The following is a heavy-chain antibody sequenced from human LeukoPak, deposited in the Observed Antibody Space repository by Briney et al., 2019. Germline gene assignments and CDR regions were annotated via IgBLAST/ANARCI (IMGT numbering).Heavy chain of an antibody. CDR1: GGSISSGSYY. CDR2: IYTSGST. J-gene: IGHJ4*02. CDR3: ARGSYYYDSSGYYLFDY. Sequence: SETLSLTCTVSGGSISSGSYYWSWIRQPAGKGLEWIGRIYTSGSTNYNPSLKSRVTISVDTSKNQFSLKLSSVTAADTAVYYCARGSYYYDSSGYYLFDYWGQGTLVTVSS. V-gene: IGHV4-61*02. D-gene: IGHD3-22*01.